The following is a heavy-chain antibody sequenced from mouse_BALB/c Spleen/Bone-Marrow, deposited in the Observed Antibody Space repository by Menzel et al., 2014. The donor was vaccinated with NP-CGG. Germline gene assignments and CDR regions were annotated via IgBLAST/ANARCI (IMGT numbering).Heavy chain of an antibody. J-gene: IGHJ2*01. CDR1: GFNIKDTY. CDR2: IDPANGNT. Sequence: VQLQQSGAELVKPGASVKLSCSASGFNIKDTYIHWVKQRPEQGLEWIGRIDPANGNTKYDPKFQGKATVTADASANTSYLQLSSLTSEDTAVYYCADLGDYWGQGTTLTVSS. CDR3: ADLGDY. V-gene: IGHV14-3*02. D-gene: IGHD4-1*01.